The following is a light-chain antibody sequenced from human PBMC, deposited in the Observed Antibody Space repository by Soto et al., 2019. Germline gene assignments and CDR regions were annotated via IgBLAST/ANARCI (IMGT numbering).Light chain of an antibody. CDR3: CSYAGSGAWV. CDR2: EVS. V-gene: IGLV2-23*02. J-gene: IGLJ3*02. Sequence: QSALTQPASVSGSPGQSITISCTGTSSDVGSYNLVSWYQRHPDKAPKLMIYEVSKRPSGVSNRFSGSKSGNTASLTISGLQAEDEADYYCCSYAGSGAWVFGGGTKVTVL. CDR1: SSDVGSYNL.